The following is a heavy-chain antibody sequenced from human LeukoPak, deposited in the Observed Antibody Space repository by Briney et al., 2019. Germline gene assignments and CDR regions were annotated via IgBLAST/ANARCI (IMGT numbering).Heavy chain of an antibody. CDR2: IYTSGST. CDR3: ARGISPTY. Sequence: PSQTLSLTCTVSGGSISSGSYYWSWIRRPAGKGLEWIGRIYTSGSTNYNPSLKSRVTISVDTSKNQFSLKLSSVTAADTAVYYCARGISPTYWGQGTLVTVSS. V-gene: IGHV4-61*02. J-gene: IGHJ4*02. CDR1: GGSISSGSYY.